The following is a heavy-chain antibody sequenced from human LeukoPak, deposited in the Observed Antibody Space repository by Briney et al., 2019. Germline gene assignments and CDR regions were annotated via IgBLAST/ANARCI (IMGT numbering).Heavy chain of an antibody. CDR3: ARENGDYVGQYYYYGMDV. CDR2: IYTSGST. D-gene: IGHD4-17*01. J-gene: IGHJ6*02. CDR1: GGSISSYY. Sequence: SETLSLTCTVSGGSISSYYWSWIRQPAGKGLEWIGRIYTSGSTNYNPSLKSRVTMSVDTSKNQFSLKLSSVTAADTAVYYCARENGDYVGQYYYYGMDVWGQGTTVTVSS. V-gene: IGHV4-4*07.